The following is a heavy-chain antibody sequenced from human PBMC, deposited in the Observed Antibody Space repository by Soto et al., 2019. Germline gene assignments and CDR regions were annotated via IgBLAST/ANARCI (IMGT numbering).Heavy chain of an antibody. CDR3: ARDYSFIGVFGY. D-gene: IGHD2-8*01. J-gene: IGHJ4*02. CDR1: GGSISSYY. CDR2: IYYSGST. Sequence: SETLSLTCTVSGGSISSYYWSWIRQPPGKGLEWIGYIYYSGSTNYNPSLKSRVTISVDTSKNQFSLKLSSVTAADTAVYYCARDYSFIGVFGYWGQGTLVTVSS. V-gene: IGHV4-59*01.